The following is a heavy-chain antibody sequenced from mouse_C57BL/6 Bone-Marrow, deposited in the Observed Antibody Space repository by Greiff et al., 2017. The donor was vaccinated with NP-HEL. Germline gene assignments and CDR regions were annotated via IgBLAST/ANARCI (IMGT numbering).Heavy chain of an antibody. CDR3: TRYYGSSSWFAY. D-gene: IGHD1-1*01. Sequence: EVQLQQSGAELVRPGASVKLSCTASGFNIKDDYMHWVNQRPEQGLEWIGWIDPENGDTESASKFQGKATITADTSSNTAYLQLSSLTSEDTAVYYCTRYYGSSSWFAYWGQGTLVTVSA. CDR2: IDPENGDT. CDR1: GFNIKDDY. V-gene: IGHV14-4*01. J-gene: IGHJ3*01.